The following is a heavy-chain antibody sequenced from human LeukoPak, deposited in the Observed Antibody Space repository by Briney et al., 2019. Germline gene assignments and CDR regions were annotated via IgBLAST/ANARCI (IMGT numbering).Heavy chain of an antibody. CDR3: AVIVGATHFDY. Sequence: ASVKVSCKASGYTFTSYYMHWVRQAPGQGLEWMGIINPSGGSTSYAQKFQGRVTMTRDMSTSTVYMELSSLRSEDTAVYYCAVIVGATHFDYWGQGTLVTVSS. D-gene: IGHD1-26*01. CDR2: INPSGGST. J-gene: IGHJ4*02. V-gene: IGHV1-46*01. CDR1: GYTFTSYY.